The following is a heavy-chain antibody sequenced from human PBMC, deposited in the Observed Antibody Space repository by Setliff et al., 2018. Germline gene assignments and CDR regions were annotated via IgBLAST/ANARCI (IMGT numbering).Heavy chain of an antibody. CDR3: TTSPISSGWHSNFDYNMDV. V-gene: IGHV3-48*04. CDR2: LNNDGTTI. Sequence: GGSLRLSCAASGFTFSTYGLNWVRQAPGKGLEWISYLNNDGTTIYYADSVRGRFTISRDNARDSLYLQMNSLKTEDTAVYYCTTSPISSGWHSNFDYNMDVWGQGTTVTVSS. D-gene: IGHD6-19*01. J-gene: IGHJ6*02. CDR1: GFTFSTYG.